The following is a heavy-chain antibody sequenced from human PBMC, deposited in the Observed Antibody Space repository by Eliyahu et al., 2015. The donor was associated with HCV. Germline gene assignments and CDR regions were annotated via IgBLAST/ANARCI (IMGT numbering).Heavy chain of an antibody. J-gene: IGHJ4*02. CDR1: GGSFSGYY. CDR2: IKHSGST. V-gene: IGHV4-34*01. D-gene: IGHD3-10*01. Sequence: QVQLQQWGAGLLKPSETLSLTCAVYGGSFSGYYWSWIRQPPGKGLEWIGEIKHSGSTNYNPSLKSRVTISVDTSKNQFSLKLSSVTAADTAVYYCARGRIHRGKVMVRGVYFDYWGQGTLVTVSS. CDR3: ARGRIHRGKVMVRGVYFDY.